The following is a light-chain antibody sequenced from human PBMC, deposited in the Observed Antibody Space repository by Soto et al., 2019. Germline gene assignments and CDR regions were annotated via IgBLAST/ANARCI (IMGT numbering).Light chain of an antibody. CDR3: SSYAASSNV. J-gene: IGLJ1*01. CDR1: SSDVGGYNY. V-gene: IGLV2-8*01. Sequence: QSALTQPPGASGAPGQSVAVSCTGTSSDVGGYNYVSWYQQHPGKAPKLMIYEVNTRPSGVPDRFSGSKSGNTASLTVSGLQAEDEADYYCSSYAASSNVFGTGTKVTVL. CDR2: EVN.